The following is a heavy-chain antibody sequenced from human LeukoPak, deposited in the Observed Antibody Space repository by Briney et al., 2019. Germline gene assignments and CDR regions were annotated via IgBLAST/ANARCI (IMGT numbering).Heavy chain of an antibody. Sequence: ASVKVSCKASGGTFSSYAISWVRQAPGQGLEWMGGIIPIFGTANYAQKFQGRVTITTDESTSTAYMELSSLRSEDTAVYYCARGGQWLPTSYMDVWGKGTTVTVSS. CDR3: ARGGQWLPTSYMDV. D-gene: IGHD6-19*01. J-gene: IGHJ6*03. V-gene: IGHV1-69*05. CDR1: GGTFSSYA. CDR2: IIPIFGTA.